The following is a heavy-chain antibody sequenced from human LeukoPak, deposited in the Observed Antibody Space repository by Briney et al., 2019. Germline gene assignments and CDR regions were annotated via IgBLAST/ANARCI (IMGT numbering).Heavy chain of an antibody. CDR2: IIPIFGTA. CDR1: GGTFSSYA. CDR3: ARVEDYYYGMDV. Sequence: SVKVSCKASGGTFSSYAISWVRQAPGQGLEWMGGIIPIFGTANYAQKFQGGVTITADESTSTAYMELSSLRSEDTAVYYCARVEDYYYGMDVWGKGTTVTVSS. V-gene: IGHV1-69*01. D-gene: IGHD3-3*01. J-gene: IGHJ6*04.